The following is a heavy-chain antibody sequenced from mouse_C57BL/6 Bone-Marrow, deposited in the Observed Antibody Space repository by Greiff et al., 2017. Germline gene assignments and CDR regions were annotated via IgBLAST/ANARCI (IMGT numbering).Heavy chain of an antibody. CDR1: GYSITSGYD. J-gene: IGHJ1*03. CDR2: ISYSGST. Sequence: VQLKESGPGMVKPSQSLSLTCTVTGYSITSGYDWHWIRHFPGNKLEWMGYISYSGSTNYNPSLKSRISITHDTSKNHFFLKLNSVTTEDTATYYCARVDSYWYFDVWGTGTTVTVSS. V-gene: IGHV3-1*01. CDR3: ARVDSYWYFDV.